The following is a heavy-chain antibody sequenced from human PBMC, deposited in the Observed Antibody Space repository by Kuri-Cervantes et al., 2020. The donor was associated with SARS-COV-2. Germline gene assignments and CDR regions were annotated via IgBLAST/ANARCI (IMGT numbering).Heavy chain of an antibody. Sequence: SVKVSCKASGYTFTSYGISWVRQAPGQGLEWMGGIIPIFGTANYAQKFQGRVTITADESTSTAYMELSSLRSEDTAVYYCATTPLRSGYYIPPYYWGQGTLVTVSS. V-gene: IGHV1-69*13. CDR2: IIPIFGTA. CDR3: ATTPLRSGYYIPPYY. D-gene: IGHD3-3*01. CDR1: GYTFTSYG. J-gene: IGHJ4*02.